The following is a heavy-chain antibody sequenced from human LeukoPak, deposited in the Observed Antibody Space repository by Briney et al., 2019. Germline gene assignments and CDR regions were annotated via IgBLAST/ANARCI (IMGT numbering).Heavy chain of an antibody. CDR1: GYTFTTYD. CDR3: TRGEWELTY. D-gene: IGHD1-26*01. Sequence: ASVKVSCKVSGYTFTTYDINWVRQTTGQGLEWMGWVSPNSGNTGHAQKFQGRVTMTRDTSTNTVYMELSSLTSEDTAVYYCTRGEWELTYWGQGTLVTVSS. J-gene: IGHJ4*02. CDR2: VSPNSGNT. V-gene: IGHV1-8*01.